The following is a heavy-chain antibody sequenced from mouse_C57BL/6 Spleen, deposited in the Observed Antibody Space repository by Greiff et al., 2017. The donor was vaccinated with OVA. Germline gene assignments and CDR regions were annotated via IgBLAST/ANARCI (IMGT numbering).Heavy chain of an antibody. CDR3: SALPCERAWFAY. CDR2: IDPSDSYT. CDR1: GYTFTSYW. V-gene: IGHV1-50*01. D-gene: IGHD6-1*01. J-gene: IGHJ3*01. Sequence: QVQLQQSGAELVKPGASVKLSCKASGYTFTSYWMQWVKQRPGPGLEWIGEIDPSDSYTNYNQKFKGQATLTVDPSSSPAYMQLSRLTSAYSAVFYFSALPCERAWFAYWGQGTLVTVSA.